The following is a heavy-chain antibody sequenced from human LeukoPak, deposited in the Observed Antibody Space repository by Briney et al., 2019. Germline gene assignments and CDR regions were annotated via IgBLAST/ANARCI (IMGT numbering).Heavy chain of an antibody. Sequence: SETLSLTCTVSGGLTTSYYWSWIWQPPGKGLEWIGYIYYSGSTNYNPSLKSRVTISVDTSKNQFSLKLSSLTAADTAVYYCARDTSGYRRGSFDYWGQGTLVTVSS. V-gene: IGHV4-59*01. CDR2: IYYSGST. CDR1: GGLTTSYY. J-gene: IGHJ4*02. D-gene: IGHD3-22*01. CDR3: ARDTSGYRRGSFDY.